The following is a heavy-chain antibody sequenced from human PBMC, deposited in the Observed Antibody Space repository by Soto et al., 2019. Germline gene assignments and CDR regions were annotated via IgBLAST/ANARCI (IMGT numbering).Heavy chain of an antibody. CDR3: ASRDPGTSVDY. V-gene: IGHV4-4*02. Sequence: SATLSLTCAVSRGSFTSNNWWTWVRQPPGQGLEWIGEIYRTGSTNYNPSLKSRVTISLDKSENQFSLKVTSLTAADTAVYYCASRDPGTSVDYWGQGPLVTVSS. CDR1: RGSFTSNNW. J-gene: IGHJ4*02. CDR2: IYRTGST. D-gene: IGHD1-1*01.